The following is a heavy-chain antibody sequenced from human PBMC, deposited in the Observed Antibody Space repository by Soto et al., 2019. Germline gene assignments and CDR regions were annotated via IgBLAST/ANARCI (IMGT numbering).Heavy chain of an antibody. Sequence: EVQLVESGGGLVQPGGSLRLSCATSGFIFSGYDMHWVRQATGKRLEWVSTITTAGDTYYLGSVKGRFTISRENDKNSLYLQMNSLGAGDTAVYYCGRAGLGQLDFDSWGQGTLVTVSS. J-gene: IGHJ4*02. V-gene: IGHV3-13*04. D-gene: IGHD6-6*01. CDR1: GFIFSGYD. CDR3: GRAGLGQLDFDS. CDR2: ITTAGDT.